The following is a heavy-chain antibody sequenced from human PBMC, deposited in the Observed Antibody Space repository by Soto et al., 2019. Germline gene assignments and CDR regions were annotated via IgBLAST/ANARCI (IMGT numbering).Heavy chain of an antibody. CDR2: IYTTGSI. V-gene: IGHV4-39*01. Sequence: KRSETLSLTCTVSGDSISSPNYYWGWIRQPPGKGLEWIANIYTTGSIYYNLSLKSRVTMSVDASKTQLSLKLSSVTTADTAVYDCARRSCSDECWRYFDYWSQGTLVT. D-gene: IGHD2-15*01. J-gene: IGHJ4*02. CDR1: GDSISSPNYY. CDR3: ARRSCSDECWRYFDY.